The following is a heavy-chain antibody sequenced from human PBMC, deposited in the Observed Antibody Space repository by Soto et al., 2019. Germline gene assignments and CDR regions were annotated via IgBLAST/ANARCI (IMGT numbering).Heavy chain of an antibody. CDR1: AYTFTSYY. J-gene: IGHJ6*03. CDR2: INPSGGST. Sequence: ASVKVSCKASAYTFTSYYIHWVRQAPGQGLEWMGTINPSGGSTAYAQKFQGRVTMTRDTSTSTVNMELSSLRSEDTAVYFCARGVYCSGTSCHISYYSYHYMDVWGKGTTVTVSS. D-gene: IGHD2-2*01. CDR3: ARGVYCSGTSCHISYYSYHYMDV. V-gene: IGHV1-46*03.